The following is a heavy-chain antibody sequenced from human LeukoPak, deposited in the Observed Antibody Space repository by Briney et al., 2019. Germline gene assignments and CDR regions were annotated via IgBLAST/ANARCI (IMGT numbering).Heavy chain of an antibody. D-gene: IGHD4-17*01. CDR2: IWYDGSNK. Sequence: GGSLRLSCAASGFTFSSYGMHWVRQAPGKGLEWVAVIWYDGSNKYYADSVKGRFTIYRDNSKNTLYLQMNSLRAEDTAIYYCAKDPNGDYVGAFDSWGQGTLVTVSS. V-gene: IGHV3-33*06. J-gene: IGHJ3*01. CDR3: AKDPNGDYVGAFDS. CDR1: GFTFSSYG.